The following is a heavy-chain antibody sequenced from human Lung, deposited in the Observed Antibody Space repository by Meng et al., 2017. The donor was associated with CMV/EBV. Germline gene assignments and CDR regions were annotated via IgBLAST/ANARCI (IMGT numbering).Heavy chain of an antibody. J-gene: IGHJ3*02. CDR3: ARDPYDNGGYGAVEI. D-gene: IGHD3-22*01. CDR2: IDQDGTEV. Sequence: ESXKISXAASGFTFSSYWMTWVRRSPGRGLEWVANIDQDGTEVVYVDSVKGRFSISRDNAKNALHLQMDRLGVEDTAVYYCARDPYDNGGYGAVEIWGQWAMVTVSS. V-gene: IGHV3-7*01. CDR1: GFTFSSYW.